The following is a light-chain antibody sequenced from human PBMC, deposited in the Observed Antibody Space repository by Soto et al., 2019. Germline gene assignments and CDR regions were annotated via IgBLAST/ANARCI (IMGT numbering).Light chain of an antibody. CDR3: QSYDARLRGSGV. J-gene: IGLJ1*01. CDR2: GNK. CDR1: GTNFGAGFD. V-gene: IGLV1-40*01. Sequence: QSVLTQPPSVSGAPGQTVTICCLWSGTNFGAGFDAHWYQQLPGTAPKLLIFGNKSRPSGVPDRFSGSKSGTSASLTITGLQAEDEADYYCQSYDARLRGSGVFGTGTKVTVL.